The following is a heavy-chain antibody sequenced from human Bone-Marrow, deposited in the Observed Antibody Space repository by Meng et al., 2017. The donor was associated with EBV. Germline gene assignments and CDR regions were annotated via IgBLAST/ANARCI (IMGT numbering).Heavy chain of an antibody. CDR2: FLPTLGAP. CDR3: ASESGRGYTPDY. CDR1: GGPFRNYA. D-gene: IGHD3-10*01. J-gene: IGHJ4*02. Sequence: QVQLVQSAAEVKKPGSPVTVSCKTSGGPFRNYAISWVRQAPGQGLEWLGGFLPTLGAPNYAQRFHGRVWITADESTSTHYMDLSSLRSEDTAVYYCASESGRGYTPDYWGQGTMVTVSA. V-gene: IGHV1-69*01.